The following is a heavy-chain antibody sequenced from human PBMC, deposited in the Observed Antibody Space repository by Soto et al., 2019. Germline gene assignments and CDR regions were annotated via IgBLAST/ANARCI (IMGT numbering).Heavy chain of an antibody. Sequence: SLRLSCAASVFTFSSYAMHWVRQAPGKGLEWVAVISYDGSNKYYADSVKGRFAISRDNPKNTLYLQMNSLRAEDTAVYYCVRTSLVVAAATREDYWGQGTLVTVSS. D-gene: IGHD2-15*01. V-gene: IGHV3-30*09. J-gene: IGHJ4*02. CDR1: VFTFSSYA. CDR2: ISYDGSNK. CDR3: VRTSLVVAAATREDY.